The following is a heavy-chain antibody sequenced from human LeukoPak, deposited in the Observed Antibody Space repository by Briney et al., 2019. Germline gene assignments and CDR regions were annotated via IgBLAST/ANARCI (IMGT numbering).Heavy chain of an antibody. Sequence: GGSLRLSCAASGFTFTNYAMNWVRQAPEEGGGWVSPIHGGGDVTYYADSVKGRFTISRDNSRNTLYLQMNSLRAEDTAVYYCAKGHDSSGYYLLPFDYWGQGTLVTVSS. CDR1: GFTFTNYA. J-gene: IGHJ4*02. D-gene: IGHD3-22*01. CDR3: AKGHDSSGYYLLPFDY. V-gene: IGHV3-23*01. CDR2: IHGGGDVT.